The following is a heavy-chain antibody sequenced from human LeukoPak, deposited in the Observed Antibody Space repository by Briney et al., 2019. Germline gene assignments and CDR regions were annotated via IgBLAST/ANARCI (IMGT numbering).Heavy chain of an antibody. CDR3: ARARGYSGYDYPNYFDY. J-gene: IGHJ4*02. V-gene: IGHV3-21*01. D-gene: IGHD5-12*01. Sequence: PGGSLRLSCAASGFTFSSYSMNWVRQAPGKGLEWVSSISSSSSYIYYADSVKGRFTISRDNAKNSLYLQMNSLRAEDTAMYYCARARGYSGYDYPNYFDYWGQGTLVTVSS. CDR2: ISSSSSYI. CDR1: GFTFSSYS.